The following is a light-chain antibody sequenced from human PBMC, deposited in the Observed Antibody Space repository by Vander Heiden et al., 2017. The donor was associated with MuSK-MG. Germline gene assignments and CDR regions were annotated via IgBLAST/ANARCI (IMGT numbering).Light chain of an antibody. J-gene: IGKJ2*01. CDR2: AAS. V-gene: IGKV1-39*01. Sequence: DIQMTQPPSSLSASVGDSVTITCRASQSISSYLNWYQQKPGKAPKLLIYAASSLQSRVPSRFSCSGAGTDFSLTISRLQPEDLATYNCQQSDRTPGTFGQGTKLEIK. CDR1: QSISSY. CDR3: QQSDRTPGT.